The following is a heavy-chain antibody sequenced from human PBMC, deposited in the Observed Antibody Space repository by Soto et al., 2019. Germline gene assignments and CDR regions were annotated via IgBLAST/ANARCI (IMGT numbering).Heavy chain of an antibody. CDR2: ISSSTSHT. CDR1: GFTFSDYY. V-gene: IGHV3-11*03. CDR3: LTAPVVWTY. D-gene: IGHD1-1*01. J-gene: IGHJ4*02. Sequence: GSLRLSCAVSGFTFSDYYMTWIRQAPGKGLEWVSYISSSTSHTNYADSVKGRFTISRGNSKNTLYLQMNSLRVEDTAVYYCLTAPVVWTYWGQGTLVTVSS.